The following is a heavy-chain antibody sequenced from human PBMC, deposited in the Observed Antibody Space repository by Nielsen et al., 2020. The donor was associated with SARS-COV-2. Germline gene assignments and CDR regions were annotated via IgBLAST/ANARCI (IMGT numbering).Heavy chain of an antibody. V-gene: IGHV3-7*03. CDR3: ASLQFLEWSYDY. J-gene: IGHJ4*02. CDR2: IKEDGSEK. D-gene: IGHD3-3*01. CDR1: GFTFSSYW. Sequence: GESLKISWAASGFTFSSYWMSWVRQAPGKGLEWVANIKEDGSEKYYMDSVKGRFTISRDNAKNSLYLQMNSLRAEDTAIYYCASLQFLEWSYDYWGQGTLVTVSS.